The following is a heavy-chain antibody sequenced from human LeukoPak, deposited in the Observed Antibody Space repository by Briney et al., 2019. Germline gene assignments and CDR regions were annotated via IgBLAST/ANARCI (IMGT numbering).Heavy chain of an antibody. CDR2: ISAYNGNT. J-gene: IGHJ4*02. Sequence: ASVKVSCKASGYTFTSYGISWVRQAPGQGLEWMGWISAYNGNTNHAQKLQGRVTMTTDTSTSTAYMELRSLRSDDTAVYYCARDSSGWYSLMSIDYWGQGTLVTVSS. CDR3: ARDSSGWYSLMSIDY. D-gene: IGHD6-19*01. V-gene: IGHV1-18*01. CDR1: GYTFTSYG.